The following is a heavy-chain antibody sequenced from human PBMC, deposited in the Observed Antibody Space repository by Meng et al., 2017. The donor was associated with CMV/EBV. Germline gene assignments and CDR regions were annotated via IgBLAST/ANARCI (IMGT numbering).Heavy chain of an antibody. CDR3: ARVMGPNRTPYYFDY. V-gene: IGHV4-30-4*08. D-gene: IGHD1-14*01. Sequence: QGQLKEAGPGLGKPSPPLSLTCTVSGGSISSGDYYWSWIRQPPGKGLEWIGYIYYSGSTYYNPSLKSRVTISVDTSKNQFSLKLSSVTAADTAVYYCARVMGPNRTPYYFDYWGQGTLVTVSS. J-gene: IGHJ4*02. CDR2: IYYSGST. CDR1: GGSISSGDYY.